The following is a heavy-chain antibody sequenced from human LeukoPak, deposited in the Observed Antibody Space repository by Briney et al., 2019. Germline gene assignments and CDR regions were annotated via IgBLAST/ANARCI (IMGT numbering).Heavy chain of an antibody. Sequence: GGSLRLSCAASGFTFSSYAMSWVRQAPGKGLEWVSAISGGGSSTYYADSVKGRFTISRDNSKNTLYLQMNSLRAEDTAVYYCAANNWNDQFDYWGHGTLVTVSS. J-gene: IGHJ4*01. CDR1: GFTFSSYA. CDR3: AANNWNDQFDY. V-gene: IGHV3-23*01. D-gene: IGHD1-20*01. CDR2: ISGGGSST.